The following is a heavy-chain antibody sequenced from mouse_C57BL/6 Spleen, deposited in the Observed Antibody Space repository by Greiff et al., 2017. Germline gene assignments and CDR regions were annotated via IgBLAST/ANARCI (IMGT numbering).Heavy chain of an antibody. V-gene: IGHV14-3*01. Sequence: VQLQQSVAELVRPGASVKLSCTASGFNIKNTYMHWVKQRPEQGLEWIGRIDPANGNTKYAPKFQGKATITADTSSNTAYLQLSSLTSEDTAISYCARGGIYYYGSSYWYFDVWGTGTTVTVSS. D-gene: IGHD1-1*01. CDR1: GFNIKNTY. CDR2: IDPANGNT. CDR3: ARGGIYYYGSSYWYFDV. J-gene: IGHJ1*03.